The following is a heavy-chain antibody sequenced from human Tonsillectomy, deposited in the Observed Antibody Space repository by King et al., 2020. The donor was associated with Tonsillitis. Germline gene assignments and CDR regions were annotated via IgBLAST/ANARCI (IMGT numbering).Heavy chain of an antibody. CDR1: GFSFSSYG. CDR2: IWYNGSNK. Sequence: HVQLVESGGGVVQPGRSLRLSCAASGFSFSSYGMHWVRQAPGKGLEWVAVIWYNGSNKYYADSVKGRFTISRDNSKNTLYLQMNSLRAEDTAVYYCARDPHYGDYPDYWGQGTLVTVSS. V-gene: IGHV3-33*08. D-gene: IGHD4-17*01. J-gene: IGHJ4*02. CDR3: ARDPHYGDYPDY.